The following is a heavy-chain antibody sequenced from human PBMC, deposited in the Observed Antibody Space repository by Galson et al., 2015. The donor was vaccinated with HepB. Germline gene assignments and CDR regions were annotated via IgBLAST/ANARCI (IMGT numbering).Heavy chain of an antibody. Sequence: QSGAEVKKPGESLKISCKASGYSFTNYWIGWVRQMPGKGLEWMGIIYPGDSDTRYSPSFQGQVTISADKSISTAYLQWSSLKASDTAMYYCARRENYYDSSGPHNWFDPWGQGTLVTVSS. D-gene: IGHD3-22*01. CDR2: IYPGDSDT. CDR1: GYSFTNYW. V-gene: IGHV5-51*01. CDR3: ARRENYYDSSGPHNWFDP. J-gene: IGHJ5*02.